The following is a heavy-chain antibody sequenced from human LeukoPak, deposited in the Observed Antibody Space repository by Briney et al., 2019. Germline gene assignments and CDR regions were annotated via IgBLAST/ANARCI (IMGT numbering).Heavy chain of an antibody. Sequence: PGGSLRLSCAASGFTFSSYWMSWVRQAPGKGLEWVANIKQDGSEKYYVDSVKGRFTISRDNAKNSLYLQMNSLRAEDTAVYYCARDLGHGDYYYYMDVWGKGTTVTVSS. V-gene: IGHV3-7*01. J-gene: IGHJ6*03. CDR2: IKQDGSEK. CDR3: ARDLGHGDYYYYMDV. D-gene: IGHD3-16*01. CDR1: GFTFSSYW.